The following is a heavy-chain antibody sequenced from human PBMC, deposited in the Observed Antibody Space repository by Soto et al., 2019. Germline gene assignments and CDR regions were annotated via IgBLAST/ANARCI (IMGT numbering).Heavy chain of an antibody. Sequence: GSLRLSCEASGFTFKESAMNWVRQAPGKGLGWVASISDTGASTWYAESVRGRLSISRDNSKNTLYLQMNSLRGEDTAVYYCAKGRGSGWAWYFDNWGQGTLVTVSS. CDR2: ISDTGAST. D-gene: IGHD6-19*01. CDR1: GFTFKESA. CDR3: AKGRGSGWAWYFDN. V-gene: IGHV3-23*01. J-gene: IGHJ4*02.